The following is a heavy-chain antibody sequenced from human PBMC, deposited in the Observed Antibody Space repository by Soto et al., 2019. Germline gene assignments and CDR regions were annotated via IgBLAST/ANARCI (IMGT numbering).Heavy chain of an antibody. CDR3: ARLPAIAARPYYYYYMDV. D-gene: IGHD6-6*01. Sequence: PSETLSLTCTVSGGSISSYYWSWIRQPPGKGLEWIGYIYYSGSTNYNPSLKSRVTISVDTSKNQFSLKLSSVTAADTAVYYCARLPAIAARPYYYYYMDVWGKGTKVTVS. V-gene: IGHV4-59*08. CDR2: IYYSGST. CDR1: GGSISSYY. J-gene: IGHJ6*03.